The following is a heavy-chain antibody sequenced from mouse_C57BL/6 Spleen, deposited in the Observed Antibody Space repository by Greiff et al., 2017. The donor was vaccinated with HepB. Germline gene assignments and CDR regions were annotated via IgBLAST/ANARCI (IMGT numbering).Heavy chain of an antibody. Sequence: EVQLQESGGDLVKPGGSLKLSCAASGFTFSSYGMSWVRQTPDKRLEWVATISSGGSYTYYPDSVKGRFTISRDNAKNTLYLQMSSLKSEDTAMYYCAMGDGYSMDYWGQGTSVTVSS. CDR3: AMGDGYSMDY. V-gene: IGHV5-6*01. CDR2: ISSGGSYT. CDR1: GFTFSSYG. J-gene: IGHJ4*01. D-gene: IGHD2-3*01.